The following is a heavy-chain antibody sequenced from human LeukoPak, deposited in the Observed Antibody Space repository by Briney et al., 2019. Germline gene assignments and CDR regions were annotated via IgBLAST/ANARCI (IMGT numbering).Heavy chain of an antibody. CDR2: ISYDGSNK. Sequence: GGSLRLSCAASGFTFSSYAMHWVRQAPGKGLEWVAVISYDGSNKYYADSVKGRFTISRDNSKNTLYLQMNSLRAEDTAVYYCARDLGLNDFWSGYYEEDYYYGMDVWGQGTTVTVSS. J-gene: IGHJ6*02. CDR1: GFTFSSYA. CDR3: ARDLGLNDFWSGYYEEDYYYGMDV. V-gene: IGHV3-30*04. D-gene: IGHD3-3*01.